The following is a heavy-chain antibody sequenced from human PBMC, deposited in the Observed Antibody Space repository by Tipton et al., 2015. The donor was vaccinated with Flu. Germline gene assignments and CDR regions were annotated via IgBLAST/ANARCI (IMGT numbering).Heavy chain of an antibody. CDR2: VSRSGNT. Sequence: TLSLTCEVSGDSITSDYYWGWVRQFPGKGLEWIGSVSRSGNTDYNPSLKSRVTISIDTSKNQFFLKMKSVAAADTAVYYCARHTGDSVRGIIDYWGQGTLVTVSS. J-gene: IGHJ4*02. CDR1: GDSITSDYY. D-gene: IGHD3-10*02. CDR3: ARHTGDSVRGIIDY. V-gene: IGHV4-38-2*01.